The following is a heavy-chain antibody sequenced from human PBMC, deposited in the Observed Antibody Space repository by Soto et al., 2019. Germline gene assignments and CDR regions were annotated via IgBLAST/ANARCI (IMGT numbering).Heavy chain of an antibody. D-gene: IGHD5-12*01. CDR2: ISFDGSNK. CDR1: GFTFGSYG. CDR3: AKALVVATGYSYYGMDV. J-gene: IGHJ6*02. Sequence: PGGSLRLSCAASGFTFGSYGMYWVRQAPGKGLEWVTVISFDGSNKYYADSVEGRFTISRDNSKSTLYLQMNSLRAEDTAMYYCAKALVVATGYSYYGMDVWGQGTTVTVSS. V-gene: IGHV3-30*18.